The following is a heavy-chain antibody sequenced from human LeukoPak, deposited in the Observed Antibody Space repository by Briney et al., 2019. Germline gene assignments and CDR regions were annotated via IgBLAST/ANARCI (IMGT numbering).Heavy chain of an antibody. J-gene: IGHJ4*02. CDR2: ISWNSGSI. Sequence: GGSLRLSCAASGFTFDDYAMHWVRQAPGKGLEWVSGISWNSGSIGYADSVKGRFTISRDNAKNSLYLQMNSLRAEDMALYYCAKGDTAMVLGPDIDYWGQGTLVTVSS. D-gene: IGHD5-18*01. V-gene: IGHV3-9*03. CDR1: GFTFDDYA. CDR3: AKGDTAMVLGPDIDY.